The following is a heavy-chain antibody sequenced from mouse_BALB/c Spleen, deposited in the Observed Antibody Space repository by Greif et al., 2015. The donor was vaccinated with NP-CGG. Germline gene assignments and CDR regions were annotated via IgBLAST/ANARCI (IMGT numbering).Heavy chain of an antibody. V-gene: IGHV2-9*02. D-gene: IGHD2-1*01. CDR3: ARIGNGNYASFAY. CDR2: IWAGGST. CDR1: GFSLTSYG. J-gene: IGHJ3*01. Sequence: VQGVESGPGLVAPSQSLSITCTVSGFSLTSYGVHWVRQPPGKGLEWLGVIWAGGSTNYNSALMSRLSISKDNSKSQVFLKMNSLQTDDTAMYYCARIGNGNYASFAYWGQGTLVTVSA.